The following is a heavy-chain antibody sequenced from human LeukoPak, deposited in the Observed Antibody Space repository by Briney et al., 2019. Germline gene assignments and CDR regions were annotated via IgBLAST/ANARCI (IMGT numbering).Heavy chain of an antibody. D-gene: IGHD6-19*01. J-gene: IGHJ4*02. CDR2: IKQDGSEK. CDR1: GFTFSSYW. V-gene: IGHV3-7*03. Sequence: PGGSLRLSCAASGFTFSSYWMSWVRQAPGKGLEWVANIKQDGSEKYYMDSVKGRFTISRDNAKKSLHLQMNSLRAEDTAVYYCARDRLYSSGWYSFDYWGQGTLVTVSS. CDR3: ARDRLYSSGWYSFDY.